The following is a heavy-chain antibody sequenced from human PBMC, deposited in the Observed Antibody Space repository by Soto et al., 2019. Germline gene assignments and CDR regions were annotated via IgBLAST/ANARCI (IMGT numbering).Heavy chain of an antibody. CDR3: ARGGTNRGFYYYYYGMDV. J-gene: IGHJ6*02. V-gene: IGHV6-1*01. D-gene: IGHD2-2*01. Sequence: PSQTLSLTCAVSGDSVSSNSAAWNWIRQSPSRGLEWLGRTYYRSKWYNDYAVSVKSRITINPDTSKNQFSLQLNSVTPEDTAVYYCARGGTNRGFYYYYYGMDVWGQGTTVTVSS. CDR1: GDSVSSNSAA. CDR2: TYYRSKWYN.